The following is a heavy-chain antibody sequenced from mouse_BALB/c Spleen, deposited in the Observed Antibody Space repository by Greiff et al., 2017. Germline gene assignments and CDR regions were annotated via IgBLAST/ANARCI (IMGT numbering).Heavy chain of an antibody. CDR3: ARQSSDYAMDY. CDR1: GFTFSSYT. Sequence: EVQVVESGGGLVQPGGSLKLSCAASGFTFSSYTMSWVRQTPEKRLEWVAYISNGGGSTYYPDTVKGRFTISRDNAKNTLYLQMSSLKSEDTAMYYCARQSSDYAMDYWGQGTSVTVSS. D-gene: IGHD1-1*01. V-gene: IGHV5-12-2*01. CDR2: ISNGGGST. J-gene: IGHJ4*01.